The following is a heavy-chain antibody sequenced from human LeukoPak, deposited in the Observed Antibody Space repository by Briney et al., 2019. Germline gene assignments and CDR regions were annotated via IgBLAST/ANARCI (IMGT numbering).Heavy chain of an antibody. V-gene: IGHV1-69*13. J-gene: IGHJ4*02. CDR2: IIPIFGTA. CDR3: VRDATIYDTSGYYYLW. Sequence: SVKVSCKASGGTFSRYTISWVRQAPGQGLEWMGGIIPIFGTAKYAQKFQGRVTITADGSSSTAYMELSSLRSEDTAVYYCVRDATIYDTSGYYYLWWGQGTLVTVSS. CDR1: GGTFSRYT. D-gene: IGHD3-22*01.